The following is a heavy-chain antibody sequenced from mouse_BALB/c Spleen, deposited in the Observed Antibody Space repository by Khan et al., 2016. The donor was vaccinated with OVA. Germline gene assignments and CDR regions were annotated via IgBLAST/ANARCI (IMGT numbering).Heavy chain of an antibody. CDR2: IGPGSGST. J-gene: IGHJ4*01. D-gene: IGHD1-1*01. V-gene: IGHV1S41*01. CDR1: GYTFTSYW. CDR3: ARSNYLGSGLYAMDY. Sequence: DLVMPGAAVTLSCKASGYTFTSYWINWIKQRPGQGLEWIGRIGPGSGSTSYNDMFKAKATLTVDASSSPAYIQLSSLSSEDSAVYFFARSNYLGSGLYAMDYWGQGTPVTVSS.